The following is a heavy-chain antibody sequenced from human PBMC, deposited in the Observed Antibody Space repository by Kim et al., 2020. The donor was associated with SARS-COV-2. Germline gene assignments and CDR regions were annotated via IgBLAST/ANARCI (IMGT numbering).Heavy chain of an antibody. CDR3: ARNLGGYGLFDY. J-gene: IGHJ4*01. Sequence: YYAASVEGRFPISRDHADNSLYLQMDSLRGEDTVVYYCARNLGGYGLFDYWGHGTLVTVSS. D-gene: IGHD5-12*01. V-gene: IGHV3-48*01.